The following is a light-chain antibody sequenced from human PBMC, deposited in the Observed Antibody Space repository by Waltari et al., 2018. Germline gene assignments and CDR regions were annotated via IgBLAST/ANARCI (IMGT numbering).Light chain of an antibody. Sequence: AVTQEPYLIVFPGGIVTLTCAPSPGAVHGYSYQHWCQQKPGQAPKALIYSIRNKHPWTPARFSGSLRGGKAALTLSGVQPEDEAEYYFLLYDGPTHQWLFGGGTKLTVL. J-gene: IGLJ3*02. V-gene: IGLV7-43*01. CDR3: LLYDGPTHQWL. CDR1: PGAVHGYSY. CDR2: SIR.